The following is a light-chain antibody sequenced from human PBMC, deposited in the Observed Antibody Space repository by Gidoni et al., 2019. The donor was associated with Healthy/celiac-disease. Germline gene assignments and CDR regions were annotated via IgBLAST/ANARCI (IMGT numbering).Light chain of an antibody. CDR2: GAS. Sequence: MVLTQSPGTLSLSPGERATLSCRASQSVSSSYLGWYQQKPGQSPRLLIYGASSRATGIPDMFSGSGSGTDFTLTISRLEPEDFAVYYCQQYCISLTFGGGTKVEIK. J-gene: IGKJ4*01. V-gene: IGKV3-20*01. CDR1: QSVSSSY. CDR3: QQYCISLT.